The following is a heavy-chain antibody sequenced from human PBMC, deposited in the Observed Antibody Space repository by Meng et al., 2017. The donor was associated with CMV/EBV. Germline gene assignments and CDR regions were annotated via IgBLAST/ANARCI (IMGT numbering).Heavy chain of an antibody. CDR2: IYYSGST. CDR1: GGSISSSSYY. J-gene: IGHJ4*02. CDR3: ARGGIAAAGLH. V-gene: IGHV4-39*07. D-gene: IGHD6-13*01. Sequence: QPQPPEAVAAPVRPAETLSLPRTDSGGSISSSSYYWGWIRQPPGKGLEWFGSIYYSGSTYYNPSLKSRVTISVDTSKNQFSLKLSSVTAADTAVYYCARGGIAAAGLHWGQGTLVTVSS.